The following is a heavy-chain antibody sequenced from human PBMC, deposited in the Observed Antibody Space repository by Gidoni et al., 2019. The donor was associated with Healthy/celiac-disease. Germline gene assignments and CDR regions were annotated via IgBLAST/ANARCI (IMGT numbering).Heavy chain of an antibody. D-gene: IGHD6-19*01. CDR1: GGSISSRSYY. CDR2: IYYSGST. V-gene: IGHV4-39*01. CDR3: ARHVLWVDEAVAGPNFDY. J-gene: IGHJ4*02. Sequence: QLQLQESGPGLVKPSETLSLTCTVSGGSISSRSYYWGWIRQPPGKGLEWIGSIYYSGSTYYNPSLKSRVTISVDTSKNQFSLKLSSVTAADTAVYYCARHVLWVDEAVAGPNFDYWGQGTLVTVSS.